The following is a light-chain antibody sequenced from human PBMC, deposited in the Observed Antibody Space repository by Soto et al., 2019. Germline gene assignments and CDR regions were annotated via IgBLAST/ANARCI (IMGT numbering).Light chain of an antibody. CDR3: SSYAGYNSLI. J-gene: IGLJ2*01. Sequence: QSALTQPPSASGSPGQSVTISCAGSSSDIGNYRYVSWYQQHPGKAPKLIIYEVTRRPSGVPDRFSGSKSGNTASLTVSGLQAEDEADYYCSSYAGYNSLIFGGGTKVTVL. CDR1: SSDIGNYRY. V-gene: IGLV2-8*01. CDR2: EVT.